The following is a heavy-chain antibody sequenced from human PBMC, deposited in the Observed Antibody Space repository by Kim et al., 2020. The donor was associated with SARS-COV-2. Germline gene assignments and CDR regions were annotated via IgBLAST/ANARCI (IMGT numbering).Heavy chain of an antibody. CDR2: IYYSGST. V-gene: IGHV4-39*01. J-gene: IGHJ3*02. Sequence: SETLSLTCTVSGGSISSSSYYWGWIRQPPGKGLEWIGSIYYSGSTYYNPSLKSRVTISVDTSKNQFSLKLSSVTAADTAVYYCARRDFWSPSQAFDIWG. D-gene: IGHD3-3*01. CDR1: GGSISSSSYY. CDR3: ARRDFWSPSQAFDI.